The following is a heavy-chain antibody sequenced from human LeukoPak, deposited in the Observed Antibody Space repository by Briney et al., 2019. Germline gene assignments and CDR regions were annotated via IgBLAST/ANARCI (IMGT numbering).Heavy chain of an antibody. CDR1: GFTFSIYG. CDR2: ICGSGVST. D-gene: IGHD3-10*01. J-gene: IGHJ4*02. CDR3: AKRGPGSPQSGKYYFDY. V-gene: IGHV3-23*01. Sequence: GGSLRLSCAASGFTFSIYGMTWVRQAPGKGLEWVSAICGSGVSTYYADSVKGRFTISRDNSRNTLYLQMNSLRAEDTAVYYCAKRGPGSPQSGKYYFDYWGQGTLVTVSS.